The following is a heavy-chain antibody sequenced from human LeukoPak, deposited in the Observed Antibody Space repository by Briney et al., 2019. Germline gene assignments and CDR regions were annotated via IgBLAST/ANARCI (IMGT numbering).Heavy chain of an antibody. CDR2: INHSGST. V-gene: IGHV4-34*01. CDR3: ARGLVDGAGSYYNGWFDP. CDR1: GGPFSGYY. Sequence: SETLSLTCAVYGGPFSGYYWSWIRQPPGKGLEWIGEINHSGSTNYNPSLKSRVTISLDTSKNQFSLKLNSVTAADTAVYYCARGLVDGAGSYYNGWFDPWGQGTLVTVSS. D-gene: IGHD3-10*01. J-gene: IGHJ5*02.